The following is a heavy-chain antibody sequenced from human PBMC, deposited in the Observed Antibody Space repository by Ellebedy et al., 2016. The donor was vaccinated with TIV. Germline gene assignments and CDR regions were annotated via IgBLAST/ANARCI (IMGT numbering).Heavy chain of an antibody. D-gene: IGHD5-18*01. Sequence: AASVKVSCKASGYTFTSYAISWVRQAPGQGLEWMGRIIPILGIANYAQKFQGRVTITADKSTSTAYMELSSLRSEDTAVYYCATSSYSYGSFDYWGQGTLVTVSS. J-gene: IGHJ4*02. CDR2: IIPILGIA. CDR1: GYTFTSYA. V-gene: IGHV1-69*04. CDR3: ATSSYSYGSFDY.